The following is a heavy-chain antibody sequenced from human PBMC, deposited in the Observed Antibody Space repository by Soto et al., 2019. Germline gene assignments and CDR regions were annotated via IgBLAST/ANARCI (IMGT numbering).Heavy chain of an antibody. Sequence: PGGSLRLSCAASGFTFSNAWMSWVRQAPGKGLEWVGRIKSKTDGGTTDYAAPVRGRFTISRDDSKNTLYLQMNSLKTEDTAVYHFFTDPSSTEIDTLGQEDLVTISS. CDR3: FTDPSSTEIDT. D-gene: IGHD6-6*01. J-gene: IGHJ5*02. CDR2: IKSKTDGGTT. CDR1: GFTFSNAW. V-gene: IGHV3-15*01.